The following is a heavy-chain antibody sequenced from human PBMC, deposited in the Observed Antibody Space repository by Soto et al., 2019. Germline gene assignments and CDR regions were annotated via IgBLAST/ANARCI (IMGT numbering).Heavy chain of an antibody. CDR2: MNSDGSII. Sequence: GSLRLSCAVAGYTFGNHWMHWVRQAPGKGLEWVSRMNSDGSIINYADSVKGRFTVSRDNAKNTLYLQMNSLRVEDTAVYYCATAGVDYWGPGTLVTVSS. J-gene: IGHJ4*02. D-gene: IGHD3-10*01. CDR1: GYTFGNHW. V-gene: IGHV3-74*01. CDR3: ATAGVDY.